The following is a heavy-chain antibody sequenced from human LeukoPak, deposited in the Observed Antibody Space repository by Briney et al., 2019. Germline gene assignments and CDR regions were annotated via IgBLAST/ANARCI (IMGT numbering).Heavy chain of an antibody. V-gene: IGHV4-61*02. D-gene: IGHD1-7*01. CDR3: ARLDWNYGFDY. CDR2: FHISGNS. Sequence: PSQTLSLTCSVSGGSVSSGSYYWSWIRRPAGKGLEWIGRFHISGNSNYNPSLKSRVTISLDTSKNHFSPNLSSVTATDTAVYYCARLDWNYGFDYWGQGTLVTVSS. CDR1: GGSVSSGSYY. J-gene: IGHJ4*02.